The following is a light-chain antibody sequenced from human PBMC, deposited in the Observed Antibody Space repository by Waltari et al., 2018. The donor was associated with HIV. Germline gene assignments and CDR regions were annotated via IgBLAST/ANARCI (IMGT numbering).Light chain of an antibody. CDR1: QDITNY. V-gene: IGKV1-33*01. CDR2: DAS. Sequence: IKMTQSPSSLSASVGDRVTITCYASQDITNYLIWYQQKPGKAPKLLIFDASNLGIGVTSRFSGSGTETDFTFSISKLQPDDFASYYCYQYNSPYTFGQGTKLEIK. J-gene: IGKJ2*01. CDR3: YQYNSPYT.